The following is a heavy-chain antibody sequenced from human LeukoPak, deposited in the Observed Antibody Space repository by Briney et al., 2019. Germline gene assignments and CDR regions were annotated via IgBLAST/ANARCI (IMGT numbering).Heavy chain of an antibody. Sequence: ASVKVSCKASGYTFTGYYMHWVRQAPGQGLEWMGWINPNSGGTNYAQKFQGRVTMTRDTSISTAYMELSRLRSDDTAVYYCASTGYCSGGSCYSNRYWGQGTLVTVSS. J-gene: IGHJ4*02. V-gene: IGHV1-2*02. CDR1: GYTFTGYY. CDR3: ASTGYCSGGSCYSNRY. CDR2: INPNSGGT. D-gene: IGHD2-15*01.